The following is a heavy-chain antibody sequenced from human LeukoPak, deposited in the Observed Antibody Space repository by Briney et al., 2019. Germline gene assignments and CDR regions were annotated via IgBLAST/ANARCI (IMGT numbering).Heavy chain of an antibody. CDR3: ARGTYYYGMDV. CDR1: GGSISSYY. V-gene: IGHV4-59*01. Sequence: PSETLSLTCTVSGGSISSYYWSWIRQPPGKGLEWIGYIYYSGSTNYNPSLKSRVTISVDTPKNQFSLKLSSVTAADTAVYYCARGTYYYGMDVWGQGTTVTVSS. CDR2: IYYSGST. J-gene: IGHJ6*02.